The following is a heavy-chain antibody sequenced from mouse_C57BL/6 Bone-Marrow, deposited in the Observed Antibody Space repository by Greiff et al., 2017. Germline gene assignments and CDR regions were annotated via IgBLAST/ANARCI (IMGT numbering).Heavy chain of an antibody. J-gene: IGHJ2*01. D-gene: IGHD1-1*01. CDR2: IRLKSDNYAT. Sequence: EVKLMESGGGLVQPGGSMKLSCVASGFTFSNYWMNWVRQSPEKGLEWVAQIRLKSDNYATHYAESVKGRFTISRDDSKSSVYLQMNNLRAEDTGIYYCTRGVVADYFDYWGQGTTLTVSS. CDR1: GFTFSNYW. CDR3: TRGVVADYFDY. V-gene: IGHV6-3*01.